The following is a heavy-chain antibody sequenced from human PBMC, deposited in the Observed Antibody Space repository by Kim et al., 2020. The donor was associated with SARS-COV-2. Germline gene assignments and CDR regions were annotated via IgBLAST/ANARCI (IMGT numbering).Heavy chain of an antibody. J-gene: IGHJ3*01. V-gene: IGHV3-73*01. CDR2: IRSKANSYAT. Sequence: GGSLRLSCVASGFTFSDSPMHWVRQASGKGLEWVGRIRSKANSYATSYAASVKGRFTISRDDSESTAYLQMNSLKTEDTAVYYCTRIPGTTVAFWDAFDVWGQGTMVTVSS. CDR1: GFTFSDSP. D-gene: IGHD1-1*01. CDR3: TRIPGTTVAFWDAFDV.